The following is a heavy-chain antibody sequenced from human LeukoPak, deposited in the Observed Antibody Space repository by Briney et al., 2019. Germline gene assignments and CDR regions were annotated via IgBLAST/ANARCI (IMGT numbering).Heavy chain of an antibody. CDR1: GGSISSYY. CDR2: IYYSGST. Sequence: SETLSLTCTVSGGSISSYYWSWIRQPPGEGLEWIGYIYYSGSTNYNPSLKSRVTISVDTSKNQFSLKLSSVTAADTAVYYCARADRLRFDYWGQGTLVTVSS. CDR3: ARADRLRFDY. D-gene: IGHD5-12*01. J-gene: IGHJ4*02. V-gene: IGHV4-59*01.